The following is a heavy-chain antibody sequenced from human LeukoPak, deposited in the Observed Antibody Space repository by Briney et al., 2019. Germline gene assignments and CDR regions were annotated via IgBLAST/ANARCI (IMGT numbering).Heavy chain of an antibody. CDR3: ARRATTERGHSYGLDY. J-gene: IGHJ4*02. V-gene: IGHV3-21*01. CDR2: ISTSSSSSYI. D-gene: IGHD5-18*01. Sequence: GGSLRLSCVVSGFTFSSYHMNWVRQAPGKGLEWVSSISTSSSSSYIYYADSVTGRFTISRDNAKNSLYLQTNSLRAEDTAVYYCARRATTERGHSYGLDYWGQGTLVTVSS. CDR1: GFTFSSYH.